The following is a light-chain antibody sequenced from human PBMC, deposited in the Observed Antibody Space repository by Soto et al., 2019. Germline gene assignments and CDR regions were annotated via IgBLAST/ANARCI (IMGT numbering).Light chain of an antibody. CDR1: QSVSSY. CDR2: GAS. CDR3: QDYCISVK. V-gene: IGKV3-20*01. Sequence: TLSFRASQSVSSYLAWYQQKPGQDPRLLIYGASNRATGIPDRFSGSGSGTDFTLTFSRLEPEDFAVYYCQDYCISVKFCQGTKVEVK. J-gene: IGKJ1*01.